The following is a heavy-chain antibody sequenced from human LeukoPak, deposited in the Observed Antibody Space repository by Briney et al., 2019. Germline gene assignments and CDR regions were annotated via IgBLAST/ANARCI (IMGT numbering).Heavy chain of an antibody. CDR3: AKDGPGIAAAGLFFDY. Sequence: GGSLRLSCAASGFTFSSYAMSWVRQAPGKGLEWVSAISGSGDSTYYADSVKGRFTISRDNSKNTLYLQMNSLRAEDTAVYYCAKDGPGIAAAGLFFDYWGQGTLVTVSS. CDR1: GFTFSSYA. D-gene: IGHD6-13*01. CDR2: ISGSGDST. V-gene: IGHV3-23*01. J-gene: IGHJ4*02.